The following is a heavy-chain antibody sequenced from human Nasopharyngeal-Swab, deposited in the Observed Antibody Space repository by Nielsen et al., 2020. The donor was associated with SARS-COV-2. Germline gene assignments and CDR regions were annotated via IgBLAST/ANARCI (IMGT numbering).Heavy chain of an antibody. CDR3: AKDGDGGSNDGQPRYCSGGSCYYYYYGMDV. Sequence: GGSLRLSCAASGFTFSSSGMHWVRQAPGQGLEWVAVISSDGSNKYYAASVKGRFTISRDNSKNTLYLQMNSLRAEDTAVYYCAKDGDGGSNDGQPRYCSGGSCYYYYYGMDVWGQGTTVTVSS. J-gene: IGHJ6*02. CDR1: GFTFSSSG. V-gene: IGHV3-30*18. D-gene: IGHD2-15*01. CDR2: ISSDGSNK.